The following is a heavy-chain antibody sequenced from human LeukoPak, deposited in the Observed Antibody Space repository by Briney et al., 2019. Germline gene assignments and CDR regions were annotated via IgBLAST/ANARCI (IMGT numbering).Heavy chain of an antibody. Sequence: SQTLSLTCAISGDSLSSNSAAWNWIRQSPPRGLEWLGRTYYRSKWHNDYAVSVKSRITINPDISKNQFSLHLNSVSPEDTAVYYCARLVGGSPDSWGQGTLVTVSS. CDR1: GDSLSSNSAA. D-gene: IGHD2-15*01. CDR3: ARLVGGSPDS. V-gene: IGHV6-1*01. CDR2: TYYRSKWHN. J-gene: IGHJ4*02.